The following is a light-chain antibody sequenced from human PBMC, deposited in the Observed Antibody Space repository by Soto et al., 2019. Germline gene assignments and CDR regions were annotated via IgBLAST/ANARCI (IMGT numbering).Light chain of an antibody. CDR3: QQSSNWPRT. CDR2: DAS. J-gene: IGKJ3*01. CDR1: QSVSSY. Sequence: EIVLTQSPATLSLSPGERATLSCRASQSVSSYLAWYQQKPGQAPRLLIYDASNRATGIPARFSGSGSGTDFTLTISSLDPEDFAVYYCQQSSNWPRTFGPGTKVDIK. V-gene: IGKV3-11*01.